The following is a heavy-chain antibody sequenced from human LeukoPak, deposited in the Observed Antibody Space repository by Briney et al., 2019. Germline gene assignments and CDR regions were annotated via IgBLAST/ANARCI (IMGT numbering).Heavy chain of an antibody. Sequence: EPSETLSLTCTVSGGSISSGDYYWSWIRQPPGKGLEWIGYIYYSGSTYYNPSPKSRVTISVDTSKNRFSLKLSSVTAADTAVYYCARDGGGEVTSPAAFDIWGQGTMVTVSS. J-gene: IGHJ3*02. CDR1: GGSISSGDYY. V-gene: IGHV4-30-4*01. CDR3: ARDGGGEVTSPAAFDI. D-gene: IGHD3-16*01. CDR2: IYYSGST.